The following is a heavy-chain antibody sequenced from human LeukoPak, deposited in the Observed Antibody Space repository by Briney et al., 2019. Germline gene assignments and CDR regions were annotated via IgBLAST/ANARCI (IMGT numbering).Heavy chain of an antibody. V-gene: IGHV3-23*01. CDR2: ISSSGGNT. CDR1: GFTFSSYW. Sequence: PGGSLRLSCAASGFTFSSYWMSWVRQAPGKGLEWVSSISSSGGNTYYPDSMKGRFTISRDNSKNTMYLQMNSLRAEDTAVYYCAKERPTWPIDYWGQGTLVTVSS. D-gene: IGHD5-12*01. CDR3: AKERPTWPIDY. J-gene: IGHJ4*02.